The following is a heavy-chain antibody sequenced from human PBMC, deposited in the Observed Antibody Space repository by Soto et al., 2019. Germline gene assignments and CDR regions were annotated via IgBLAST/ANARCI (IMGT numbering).Heavy chain of an antibody. Sequence: SETLSLTCTVSGGSISSYSWSWIRQPPGKGLEWIGYIYYSGSTDYDPSLKSRVTISVDTSKNQFSLKLSSVTAADTAVYYCARRYGGNFDYCGQGTLVNVTS. CDR2: IYYSGST. J-gene: IGHJ4*01. V-gene: IGHV4-59*01. CDR1: GGSISSYS. D-gene: IGHD1-26*01. CDR3: ARRYGGNFDY.